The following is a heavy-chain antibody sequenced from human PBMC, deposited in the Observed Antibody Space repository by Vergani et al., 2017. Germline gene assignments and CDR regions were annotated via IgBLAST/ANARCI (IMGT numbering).Heavy chain of an antibody. CDR1: VYTFTSYG. V-gene: IGHV1-18*01. D-gene: IGHD6-19*01. J-gene: IGHJ4*02. CDR2: FSAYNGNT. CDR3: ARVHSSGGDY. Sequence: QVQLVQSGADVQKPGASVTVSCKASVYTFTSYGIIWVRQSPGQGLEWMGWFSAYNGNTNYAQKLQGRVTMTTDTSTSTAYMELRSVRSDDTAVYYCARVHSSGGDYWGQGTLVTVSS.